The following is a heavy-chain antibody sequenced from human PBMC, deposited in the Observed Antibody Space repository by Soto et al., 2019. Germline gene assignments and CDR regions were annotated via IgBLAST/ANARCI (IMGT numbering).Heavy chain of an antibody. V-gene: IGHV4-39*01. CDR1: GGSISSSSYY. D-gene: IGHD4-4*01. CDR3: ARHTDLNPFDY. Sequence: SETLSLTCTVSGGSISSSSYYWGWIRQPPGKGLEWIGSIYYSGSTYYNPSLKSRVTISVDTSKNQFSLKLSSVTAADTAVYYCARHTDLNPFDYWGQGTLVTVSS. J-gene: IGHJ4*02. CDR2: IYYSGST.